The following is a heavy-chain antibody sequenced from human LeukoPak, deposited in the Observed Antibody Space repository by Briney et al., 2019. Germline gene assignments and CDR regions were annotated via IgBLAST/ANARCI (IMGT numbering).Heavy chain of an antibody. J-gene: IGHJ4*02. D-gene: IGHD4-17*01. CDR1: GGSISSYY. Sequence: SETLSLTCTVSGGSISSYYWSWIRQPPGKGLEWIGYIYYSGSTNYNPSLKSRVTISVDKSNNQFSLEVTSVTAADTAVYYCARNGYYSIDYWGQGTLVTVSS. V-gene: IGHV4-59*12. CDR3: ARNGYYSIDY. CDR2: IYYSGST.